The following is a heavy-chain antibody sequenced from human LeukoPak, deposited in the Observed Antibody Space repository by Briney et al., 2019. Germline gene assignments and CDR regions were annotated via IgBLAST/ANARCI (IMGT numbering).Heavy chain of an antibody. CDR2: IKQDGSEK. CDR3: ARDDGDGDYRGYYYYYYMDV. Sequence: GGSLRLSCAASGFTFSSYWMSWVRQAPGKGLEWVANIKQDGSEKYYVDSVKGRFTISRDNAKNSLYLQMNSLRAEDTALYYCARDDGDGDYRGYYYYYYMDVWGRGTTVTVSS. J-gene: IGHJ6*03. D-gene: IGHD4-17*01. CDR1: GFTFSSYW. V-gene: IGHV3-7*03.